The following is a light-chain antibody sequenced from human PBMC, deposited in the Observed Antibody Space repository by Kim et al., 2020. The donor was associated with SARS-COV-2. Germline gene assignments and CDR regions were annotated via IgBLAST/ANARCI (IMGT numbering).Light chain of an antibody. J-gene: IGLJ3*02. Sequence: QSALTQPRSVSGSPGQSVTISCTGTSSDVGGYNYVSWYQQHPGKAPKLMIYDVTKRPSGVPDRFYVSKSGNTASLTISGLQAEDEADYYCCSYAGTHTFVFGGGTKVTVL. CDR2: DVT. V-gene: IGLV2-11*01. CDR3: CSYAGTHTFV. CDR1: SSDVGGYNY.